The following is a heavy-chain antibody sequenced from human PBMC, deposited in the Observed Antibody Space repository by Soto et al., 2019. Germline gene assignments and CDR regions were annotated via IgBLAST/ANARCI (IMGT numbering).Heavy chain of an antibody. V-gene: IGHV1-18*01. Sequence: ASVKVSCKASGYTFTSYGISWVRQAPGQGLEWMGWISAYNGNTNYAQKLQGRVTMTTDTSTSTAYMELRSLRSDDTAVYYCARPGSVAGDYYYYGMDVWGQGTTVTVSS. D-gene: IGHD6-19*01. J-gene: IGHJ6*02. CDR2: ISAYNGNT. CDR1: GYTFTSYG. CDR3: ARPGSVAGDYYYYGMDV.